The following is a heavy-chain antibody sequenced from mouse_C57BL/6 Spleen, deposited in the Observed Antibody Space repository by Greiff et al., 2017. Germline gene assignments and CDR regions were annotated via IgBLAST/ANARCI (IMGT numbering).Heavy chain of an antibody. CDR2: IDPEDGET. J-gene: IGHJ1*03. D-gene: IGHD1-1*01. V-gene: IGHV14-2*01. CDR3: ARSRYYGSSSWYFDV. Sequence: EVQGVESGAELVKPGASVKLSCTASGFNIKDYYMHWVKQRTEQGLEWIGRIDPEDGETKYAPKFQGKATITADTSSNTAYLQLSSLTSEDTAVYYCARSRYYGSSSWYFDVWGTGTTVTVSS. CDR1: GFNIKDYY.